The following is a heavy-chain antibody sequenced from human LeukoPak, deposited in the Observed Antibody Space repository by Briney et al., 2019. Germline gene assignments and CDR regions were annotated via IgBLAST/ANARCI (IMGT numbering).Heavy chain of an antibody. CDR2: IWYDGSNK. CDR1: GFTFSSYG. V-gene: IGHV3-33*01. D-gene: IGHD3-22*01. J-gene: IGHJ6*02. CDR3: ARDQVVITWSTYYYYYGMDV. Sequence: GGFLRLSCAASGFTFSSYGMHWVRQAPGKGLEWVAVIWYDGSNKYYADSVKGRFTISRDNSKNTLYLQMNSLRAEDTAVYYCARDQVVITWSTYYYYYGMDVWGQGTTVTVSS.